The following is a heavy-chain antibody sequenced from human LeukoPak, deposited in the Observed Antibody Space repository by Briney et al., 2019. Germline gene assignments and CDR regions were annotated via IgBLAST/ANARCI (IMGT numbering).Heavy chain of an antibody. CDR1: GFTFNSYG. J-gene: IGHJ4*02. Sequence: GGSLRLSCAASGFTFNSYGMHWVRQAPGKGLGWVAFIQYAGSDKYYTDSVKGRFTISRDNSKNTLYLQMNSLRVEDTAVYYCAKHYYGSGISYYFHYWGQGPLVTVSS. D-gene: IGHD3-10*01. CDR3: AKHYYGSGISYYFHY. CDR2: IQYAGSDK. V-gene: IGHV3-30*02.